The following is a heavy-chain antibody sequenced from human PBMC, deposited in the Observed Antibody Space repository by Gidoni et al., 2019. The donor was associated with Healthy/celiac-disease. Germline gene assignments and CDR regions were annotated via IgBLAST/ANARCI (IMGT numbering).Heavy chain of an antibody. V-gene: IGHV3-21*01. J-gene: IGHJ6*02. CDR1: GFTFSSYS. CDR2: ISSSSSYI. CDR3: SGVSYYYYGMDV. Sequence: EVQLVESGGGLVKPGGSLRLSCAASGFTFSSYSMNWVRQAPGKGLEWVSSISSSSSYIYYADSVKGRFTISRDNAKNSLYLQMNSLRAEDTAVYYCSGVSYYYYGMDVWGQGTTVTVSS. D-gene: IGHD2-8*01.